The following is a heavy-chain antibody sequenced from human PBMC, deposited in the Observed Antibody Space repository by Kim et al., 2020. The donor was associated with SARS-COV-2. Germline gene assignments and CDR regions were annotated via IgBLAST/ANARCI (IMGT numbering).Heavy chain of an antibody. V-gene: IGHV3-23*01. D-gene: IGHD3-22*01. CDR2: ISGSGGST. J-gene: IGHJ4*02. CDR1: GFTFSSYA. CDR3: AKSYYDSSGYWAPNPFDY. Sequence: GGSLRLSCAASGFTFSSYAMSWVRQAPGKGLEWVSAISGSGGSTYYADSVKGRFTISRDNSKNTLYLQMNSLRAEDTAVYYCAKSYYDSSGYWAPNPFDYWGQGTLVTVSS.